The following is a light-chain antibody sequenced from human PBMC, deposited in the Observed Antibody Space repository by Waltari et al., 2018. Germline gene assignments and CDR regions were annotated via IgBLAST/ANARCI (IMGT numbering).Light chain of an antibody. J-gene: IGLJ1*01. Sequence: QSVLTQPPSASATPGQRVTISCSGSRSNLGSNYLYWYQQLPGTAPKLLIYRNNERPSRGPDRFSASKYGTSASLVISGLRSEDEAVYYCASWDDSHYVFGPGTTVTVL. CDR3: ASWDDSHYV. CDR1: RSNLGSNY. CDR2: RNN. V-gene: IGLV1-47*01.